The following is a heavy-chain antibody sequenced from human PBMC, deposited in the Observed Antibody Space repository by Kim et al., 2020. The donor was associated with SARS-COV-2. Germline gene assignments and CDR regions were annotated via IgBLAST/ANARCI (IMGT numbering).Heavy chain of an antibody. J-gene: IGHJ6*02. Sequence: SVKVSCKAEGGTFSSYAISWVRQAPGQGLEWMGGIIPIFGTANYAQKFQGRVTITADESTSTAYMELSSLRSEDTAVYYCARTFGSYYYYGMDVWGQGTTVTVSS. CDR3: ARTFGSYYYYGMDV. CDR1: GGTFSSYA. D-gene: IGHD1-26*01. CDR2: IIPIFGTA. V-gene: IGHV1-69*13.